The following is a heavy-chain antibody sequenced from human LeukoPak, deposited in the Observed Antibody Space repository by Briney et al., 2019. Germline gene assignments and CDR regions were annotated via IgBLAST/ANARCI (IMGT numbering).Heavy chain of an antibody. D-gene: IGHD1-26*01. CDR1: GFTFSDYY. Sequence: GGSLRLSCVASGFTFSDYYMSWIRQAPGKGLEWVSYISSSGRTIYDADSVKGRFTISRDNAKNSLYLQMNSLKAEDTAVYYCAKDRTAEWELNFDYWGQGTLVTVSS. CDR3: AKDRTAEWELNFDY. J-gene: IGHJ4*02. CDR2: ISSSGRTI. V-gene: IGHV3-11*04.